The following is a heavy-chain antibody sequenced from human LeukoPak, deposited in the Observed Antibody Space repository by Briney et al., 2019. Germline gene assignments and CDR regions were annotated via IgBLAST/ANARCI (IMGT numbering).Heavy chain of an antibody. Sequence: SETLSLTCTVSGGSISSSSYYWGWIRQPPGKGPEWIGTIYYVGDTYYNPSLQSRVTISVDTSKNQFSLKLISVTAADTAVYYCARSPGSRYAYDDYWGQGTLVTVSS. CDR3: ARSPGSRYAYDDY. V-gene: IGHV4-39*01. CDR1: GGSISSSSYY. J-gene: IGHJ4*02. CDR2: IYYVGDT. D-gene: IGHD6-13*01.